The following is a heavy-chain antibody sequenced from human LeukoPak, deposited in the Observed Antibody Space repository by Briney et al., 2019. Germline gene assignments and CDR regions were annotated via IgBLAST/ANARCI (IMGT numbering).Heavy chain of an antibody. Sequence: GGSLRLSCAASGFTFDDYAMHWVRQAPGKGLEWVSGISWNSGSIGYADSVKGRFTISRANAKNSLYLQMNSLRAEDTALYYCAKDHVGGFGELLFDYRGQGTLVTVSS. CDR1: GFTFDDYA. J-gene: IGHJ4*02. CDR2: ISWNSGSI. D-gene: IGHD3-10*01. CDR3: AKDHVGGFGELLFDY. V-gene: IGHV3-9*01.